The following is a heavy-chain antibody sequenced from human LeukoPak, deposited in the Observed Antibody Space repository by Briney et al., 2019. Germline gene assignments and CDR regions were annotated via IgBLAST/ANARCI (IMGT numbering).Heavy chain of an antibody. J-gene: IGHJ4*02. CDR3: ARDKQHSYGRYFDH. CDR1: GGSISTYH. Sequence: SETLSLTCSVSGGSISTYHWNWIRKPPGKGLEWIGYMQSTGNSKYSPSLKSRVAIFVGTSKNQVVLNLNSVTAADTAVYYCARDKQHSYGRYFDHWGQGMLVTVSS. D-gene: IGHD5-18*01. CDR2: MQSTGNS. V-gene: IGHV4-59*01.